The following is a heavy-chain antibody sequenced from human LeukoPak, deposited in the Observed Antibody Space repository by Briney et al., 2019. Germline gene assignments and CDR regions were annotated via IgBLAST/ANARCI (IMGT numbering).Heavy chain of an antibody. Sequence: SQTPSLTCTASGGSISSGSYYWSWIRQPAGKGLEWIGHIYSSGSTNYNPSLKSRLTISVDTSKNQFSLKLTSVTAADTAVYYCARGESEGGGYWGYYFDYSGEGSLVNVSS. D-gene: IGHD2-21*01. CDR3: ARGESEGGGYWGYYFDY. CDR1: GGSISSGSYY. V-gene: IGHV4-61*09. J-gene: IGHJ4*02. CDR2: IYSSGST.